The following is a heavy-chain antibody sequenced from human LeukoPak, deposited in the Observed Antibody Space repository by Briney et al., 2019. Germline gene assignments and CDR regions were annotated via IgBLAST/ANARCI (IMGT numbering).Heavy chain of an antibody. Sequence: GGSLRLSCTASGFTFGDYGMSWFRLAPGKGLEWVGFIRSKAYGGTTEYAASVKGRFTISRDDSQSVADLQMNNLKTADTAVYYCSRNGDHNPGDYWGQGTLVTVSS. D-gene: IGHD2-21*02. CDR1: GFTFGDYG. CDR3: SRNGDHNPGDY. J-gene: IGHJ4*02. CDR2: IRSKAYGGTT. V-gene: IGHV3-49*03.